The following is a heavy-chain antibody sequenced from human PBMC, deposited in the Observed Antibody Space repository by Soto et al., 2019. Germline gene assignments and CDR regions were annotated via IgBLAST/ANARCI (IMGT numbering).Heavy chain of an antibody. CDR2: ISGSGGST. CDR3: TKDRSYYDTGGYSDY. CDR1: GFTFSSYA. D-gene: IGHD3-22*01. V-gene: IGHV3-23*01. J-gene: IGHJ4*02. Sequence: GGSLRLSCAASGFTFSSYAMSWVRQAPGKGLEWVSAISGSGGSTYYADSVKGRFTISRDNSKNTLYLQMNSLRAEDTAVYYCTKDRSYYDTGGYSDYWGQGTLVTVSS.